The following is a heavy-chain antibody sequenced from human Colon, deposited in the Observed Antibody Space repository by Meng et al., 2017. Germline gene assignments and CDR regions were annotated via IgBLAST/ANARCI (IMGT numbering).Heavy chain of an antibody. Sequence: QLHLQESGPGLVKPSPTLSLPCPVFAGSIRGGDYYWSRSRQPPGKGLEWIGYIQVSGRNYYNPSLNSRITISVDMSRNQFSLRLTSVTSADMAVYYCARVNSDCGGVMCYKGWFDPWGQGTLVTVSS. D-gene: IGHD2-21*01. CDR3: ARVNSDCGGVMCYKGWFDP. CDR2: IQVSGRN. CDR1: AGSIRGGDYY. J-gene: IGHJ5*02. V-gene: IGHV4-30-4*01.